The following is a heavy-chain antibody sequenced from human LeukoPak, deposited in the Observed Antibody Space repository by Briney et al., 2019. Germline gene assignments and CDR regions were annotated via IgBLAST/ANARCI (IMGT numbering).Heavy chain of an antibody. D-gene: IGHD2/OR15-2a*01. CDR1: GYTFTSYY. J-gene: IGHJ4*02. V-gene: IGHV1-8*02. CDR3: ARGISPADY. CDR2: MNPNSGNT. Sequence: GASVKVSCKASGYTFTSYYMHWVRQATGQGLEWMGWMNPNSGNTGYAQKFQGRVTMTRNTSISTAYMELSSLRSEDTAVYYCARGISPADYWGQGTLVTVSS.